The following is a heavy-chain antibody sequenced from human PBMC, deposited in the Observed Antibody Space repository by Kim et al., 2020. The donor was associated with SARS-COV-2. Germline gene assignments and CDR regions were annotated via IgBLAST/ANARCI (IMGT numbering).Heavy chain of an antibody. J-gene: IGHJ4*02. D-gene: IGHD3-22*01. V-gene: IGHV1-69*02. CDR3: ASLGQLLPTHEGDDY. Sequence: QKFQGRVTITADKSTSTAYMELSSLRSEDTAVYYCASLGQLLPTHEGDDYWGQGTLVTVSS.